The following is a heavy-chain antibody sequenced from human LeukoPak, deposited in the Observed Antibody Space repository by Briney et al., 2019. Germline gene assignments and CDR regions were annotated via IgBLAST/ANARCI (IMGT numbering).Heavy chain of an antibody. CDR3: VRAYHPGGWFDP. J-gene: IGHJ5*02. Sequence: PGGSLRLSCAASGFTFSSSWMTWVRQAPGKGLEWVASMNEDGGEIHYVDSVKGRLTISRDNAKNSLHLQMNSLTAEDTAVYYCVRAYHPGGWFDPWGQGTLVTVSS. V-gene: IGHV3-7*04. D-gene: IGHD2-21*01. CDR1: GFTFSSSW. CDR2: MNEDGGEI.